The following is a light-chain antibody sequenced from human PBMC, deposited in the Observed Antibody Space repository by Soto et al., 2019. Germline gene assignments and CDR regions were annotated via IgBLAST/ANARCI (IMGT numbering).Light chain of an antibody. Sequence: IQMTQSPSTLSASVGDRVTITCRASQGIRSDLGWYQQKPGKAPKLLIYAASILQSGVPSRFSGSGSGTDFTLTISSLQPEDFATYYCLQDYNYPWTFGQGTKVDIK. CDR3: LQDYNYPWT. CDR1: QGIRSD. J-gene: IGKJ1*01. V-gene: IGKV1-6*01. CDR2: AAS.